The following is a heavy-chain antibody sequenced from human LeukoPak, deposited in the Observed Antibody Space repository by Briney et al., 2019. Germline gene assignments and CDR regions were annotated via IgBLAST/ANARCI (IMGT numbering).Heavy chain of an antibody. CDR2: ISSGSSSI. D-gene: IGHD5-12*01. J-gene: IGHJ4*02. CDR3: AREGYPF. CDR1: GFTFSAYA. Sequence: PGGSLRLSCSASGFTFSAYAVYWVRQAPGKGLEWVSYISSGSSSIYHADSVKGRFTISKDNAQNSLYLQMNSLRDEDTAVYYCAREGYPFWGQGTLVTVSS. V-gene: IGHV3-48*02.